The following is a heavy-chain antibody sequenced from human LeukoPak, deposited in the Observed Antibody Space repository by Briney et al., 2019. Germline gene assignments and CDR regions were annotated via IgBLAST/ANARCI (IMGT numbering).Heavy chain of an antibody. CDR3: ARLYDSSGYYLYVDY. CDR1: GGSISSYY. CDR2: IYYSGST. D-gene: IGHD3-22*01. J-gene: IGHJ4*02. Sequence: SETLSLTCTVSGGSISSYYWSRIRQPPGKGLEWIGYIYYSGSTNYNPSLKSRVTISVDTSKNQFSLKLSSVTAADTAVYYCARLYDSSGYYLYVDYWGQGTLVTVSS. V-gene: IGHV4-59*08.